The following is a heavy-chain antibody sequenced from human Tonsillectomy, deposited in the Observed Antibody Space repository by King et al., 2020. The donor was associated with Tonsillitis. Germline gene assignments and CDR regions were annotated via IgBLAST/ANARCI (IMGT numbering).Heavy chain of an antibody. J-gene: IGHJ4*02. CDR1: GYTFTGSF. Sequence: VQLVESGAEVKKPGASVNVSCTASGYTFTGSFLHWVRQALGQGFQWMGWINPDSGVTKYAKSLQDRVTMARDTSSDTVYMFLSGLRSDDTAVYYCARVMGQWPHTAYDHWGQGTLVTVSA. CDR2: INPDSGVT. D-gene: IGHD3-22*01. CDR3: ARVMGQWPHTAYDH. V-gene: IGHV1-2*02.